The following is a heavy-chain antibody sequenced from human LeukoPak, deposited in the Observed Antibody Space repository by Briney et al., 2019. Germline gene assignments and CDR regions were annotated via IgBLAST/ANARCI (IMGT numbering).Heavy chain of an antibody. Sequence: PSVKVSCKVSGYTLTELSMHWVRQAPGKGREWMGGFDPEDGETIYAQKFQGRVTMTEDTSTDTAYMELSSLRSEDTAVYYCATVWGSGSYYLHYWGQGTLVTVSS. J-gene: IGHJ4*02. CDR3: ATVWGSGSYYLHY. V-gene: IGHV1-24*01. CDR1: GYTLTELS. D-gene: IGHD1-26*01. CDR2: FDPEDGET.